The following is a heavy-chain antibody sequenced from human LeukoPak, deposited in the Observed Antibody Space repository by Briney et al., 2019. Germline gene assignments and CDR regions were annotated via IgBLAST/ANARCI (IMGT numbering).Heavy chain of an antibody. CDR3: ARNFHYYDSSGYYY. V-gene: IGHV4-34*01. CDR1: GGSFSGYY. CDR2: INHSGST. J-gene: IGHJ4*02. D-gene: IGHD3-22*01. Sequence: PSETLSLTCAVYGGSFSGYYWSWIRQPPGKGLEWIGEINHSGSTNYNPSLKSRVTISVDTSKNQFSLKLSSVTAADTAVYYCARNFHYYDSSGYYYWGQGTLVTVSS.